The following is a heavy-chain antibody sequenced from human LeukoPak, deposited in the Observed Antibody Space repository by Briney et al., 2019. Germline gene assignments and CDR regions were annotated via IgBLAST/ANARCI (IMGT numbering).Heavy chain of an antibody. CDR3: ARDVGFRGGMDV. CDR2: IYTSGST. V-gene: IGHV4-61*02. D-gene: IGHD3-10*01. Sequence: TLSLTCTVSGGSISSGSYYWSWIRQPAGKGLEWIGRIYTSGSTNYNPSLKSRVTISVDTSKNQFSLKLSSVTAADTAVYYCARDVGFRGGMDVWGKGTTVTVSS. J-gene: IGHJ6*03. CDR1: GGSISSGSYY.